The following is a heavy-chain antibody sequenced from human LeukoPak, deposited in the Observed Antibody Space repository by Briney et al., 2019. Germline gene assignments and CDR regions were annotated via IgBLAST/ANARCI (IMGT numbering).Heavy chain of an antibody. D-gene: IGHD2-15*01. J-gene: IGHJ4*02. Sequence: ASVKVSCKASGYTFTSYGISWVRQAPGQGLEWMGWISAYNGNTNYAQKLQGRVTITADESTSTAYMELSSLRSEDTAVYYCARERGRGSHCFEYWGQGTLVTVSS. CDR1: GYTFTSYG. CDR3: ARERGRGSHCFEY. CDR2: ISAYNGNT. V-gene: IGHV1-18*01.